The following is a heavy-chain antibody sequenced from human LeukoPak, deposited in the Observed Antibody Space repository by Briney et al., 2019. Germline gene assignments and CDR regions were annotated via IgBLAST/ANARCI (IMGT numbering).Heavy chain of an antibody. CDR2: INAGNGNT. D-gene: IGHD5-18*01. CDR1: GYTFTSYA. J-gene: IGHJ4*02. CDR3: ARSSGYSYGYDY. V-gene: IGHV1-3*01. Sequence: ASVKVSCKASGYTFTSYAMHWVRQAPGQRLEWMGWINAGNGNTKYSQKFQGRVTLTRDTSASTAYMELSRLRSEDTAVYYCARSSGYSYGYDYWGQGTLVPVSS.